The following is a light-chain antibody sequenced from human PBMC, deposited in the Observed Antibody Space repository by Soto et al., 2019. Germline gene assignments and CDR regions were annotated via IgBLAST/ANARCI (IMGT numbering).Light chain of an antibody. J-gene: IGLJ1*01. CDR3: QLWVSSSNPFYA. CDR1: NIGSKS. CDR2: NDR. V-gene: IGLV3-21*02. Sequence: SYDLTRPPAVSVAPGQTARITCGGDNIGSKSVHWYQQKPGQAPVLVVYNDRDRPSGIPERFSGSNSGNTATLTISRVEAGDEADYYCQLWVSSSNPFYAFGTGTKVTVL.